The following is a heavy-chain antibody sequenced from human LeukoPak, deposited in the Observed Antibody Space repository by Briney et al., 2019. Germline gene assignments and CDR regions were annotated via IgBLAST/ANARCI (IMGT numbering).Heavy chain of an antibody. CDR3: LRGDRRDY. V-gene: IGHV3-23*01. Sequence: PGRSLRLSCAASGFTFSSYAMSWVRQAPGKGLEWVSAISGSGGSTYYADSVKGRFIISRDDAKDSLYLQMNSLRVEDTAVYYCLRGDRRDYWGQGTLVTVSS. CDR2: ISGSGGST. CDR1: GFTFSSYA. J-gene: IGHJ4*02.